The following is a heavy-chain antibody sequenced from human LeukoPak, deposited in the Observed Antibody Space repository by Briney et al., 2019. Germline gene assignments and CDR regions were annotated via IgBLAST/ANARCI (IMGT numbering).Heavy chain of an antibody. D-gene: IGHD1-26*01. Sequence: PGGSLRLSCVASGFTFSNYAVHWVRQAPGKGLEWVAALSSDGTNEYYADSVKGRFTVSRDTSKNTLYLQMNSLTTEDTAVYYCARDLSGSYRNFDYWGQGTLVTVSS. CDR2: LSSDGTNE. J-gene: IGHJ4*02. V-gene: IGHV3-30*01. CDR1: GFTFSNYA. CDR3: ARDLSGSYRNFDY.